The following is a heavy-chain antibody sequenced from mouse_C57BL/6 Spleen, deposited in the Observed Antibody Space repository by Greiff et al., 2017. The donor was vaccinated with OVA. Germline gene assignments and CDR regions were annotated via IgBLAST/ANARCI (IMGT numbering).Heavy chain of an antibody. D-gene: IGHD1-1*01. Sequence: EVKLQESGPVLVKPGASVKMSCKASGYTFTDYYMNWVKQSHGKSLEWIGVINPYNGGTSYNQKFKGKATLTVDKSSSTAYMELNSLTSEDSAVYYCARGADYYGSSVYAMDYWGQGTSVTVSS. V-gene: IGHV1-19*01. CDR1: GYTFTDYY. CDR2: INPYNGGT. CDR3: ARGADYYGSSVYAMDY. J-gene: IGHJ4*01.